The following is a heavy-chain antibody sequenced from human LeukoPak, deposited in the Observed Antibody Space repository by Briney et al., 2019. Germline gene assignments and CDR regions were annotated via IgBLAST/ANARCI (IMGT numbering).Heavy chain of an antibody. V-gene: IGHV3-21*01. J-gene: IGHJ4*02. D-gene: IGHD3-10*01. Sequence: GGSLRLSCAASGFTFSSYSMNWVRQAPGKGLEWVSSISSSSIYIYYADSVKGRFTISRDNAKNSLYLQMNSLRAEDTAVYYCARVVITMVRGGQIYFDYWGQGTLVTVSS. CDR1: GFTFSSYS. CDR3: ARVVITMVRGGQIYFDY. CDR2: ISSSSIYI.